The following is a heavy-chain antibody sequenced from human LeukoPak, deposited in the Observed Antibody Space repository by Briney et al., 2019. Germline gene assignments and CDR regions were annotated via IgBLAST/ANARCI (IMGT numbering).Heavy chain of an antibody. CDR1: RFTFSNYE. D-gene: IGHD4-17*01. J-gene: IGHJ6*02. CDR2: ISSSGRTE. V-gene: IGHV3-48*03. Sequence: GGSLRLSCAASRFTFSNYEMNWVRQAPGKGLEWVSYISSSGRTENYADSVKGRFTISRDNAKNSLYLQMNNLRAEDTAIYYCAKYGDYRYLYGMDVWGQGTTVTVSS. CDR3: AKYGDYRYLYGMDV.